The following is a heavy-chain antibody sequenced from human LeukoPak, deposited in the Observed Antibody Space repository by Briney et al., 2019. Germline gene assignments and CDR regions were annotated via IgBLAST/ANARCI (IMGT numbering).Heavy chain of an antibody. J-gene: IGHJ6*03. CDR2: INPNSGGT. CDR3: ARGREILVVPFYYYIDV. CDR1: GYTFTGYF. V-gene: IGHV1-2*02. Sequence: GASVKVSCKASGYTFTGYFIHWVRQAPGQGLEWMGWINPNSGGTNYAQKFHGRVTMTRDTSVSTVYMELRRLRYDDTAVYYCARGREILVVPFYYYIDVWGRGTTVTVSS. D-gene: IGHD2-2*01.